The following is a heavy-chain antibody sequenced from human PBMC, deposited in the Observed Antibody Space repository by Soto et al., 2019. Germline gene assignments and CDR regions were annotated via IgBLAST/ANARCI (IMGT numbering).Heavy chain of an antibody. V-gene: IGHV3-30*18. J-gene: IGHJ6*02. Sequence: GGSLRLSCAASGFTFRSYGMHWVRQAPGKGLEWLAVISNDGTNKYLADSVKGRLTLSRDNSRNTLSLEINNLRPEDTAVYYCGKDTLDCSGGDCPLYYSYGMDVWGQGTTVTVS. CDR1: GFTFRSYG. CDR3: GKDTLDCSGGDCPLYYSYGMDV. CDR2: ISNDGTNK. D-gene: IGHD2-15*01.